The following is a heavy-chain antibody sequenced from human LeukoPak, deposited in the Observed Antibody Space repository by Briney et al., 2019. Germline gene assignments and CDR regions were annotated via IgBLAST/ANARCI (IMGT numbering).Heavy chain of an antibody. V-gene: IGHV3-64*03. CDR3: VKRGLTADRYYFDY. CDR2: TSNNGGST. D-gene: IGHD1-14*01. CDR1: GFTFSSYA. J-gene: IGHJ4*02. Sequence: PGGSLRLSCSASGFTFSSYAMHWVRQAPGKGLEYVSGTSNNGGSTHYADSVKGRFTISRDNSKNTLYLQMSSLTSEDTAVYYGVKRGLTADRYYFDYWGQGTLVTVSS.